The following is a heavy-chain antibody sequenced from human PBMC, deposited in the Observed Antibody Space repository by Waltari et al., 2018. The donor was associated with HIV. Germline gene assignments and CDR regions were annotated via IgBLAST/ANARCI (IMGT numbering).Heavy chain of an antibody. CDR3: ARVLKRTVTTSDF. Sequence: EVQLLESGGRFVQPGGSLRLSCVASGFIFSNYDMNWVRQAPGKGLEWVSVINEGGGRIFYADSVQGRFIISRDNSKNTLHLQMNSLRAEDTAVYHCARVLKRTVTTSDFWGQGTLVTVSS. J-gene: IGHJ4*02. D-gene: IGHD2-21*02. CDR1: GFIFSNYD. V-gene: IGHV3-23*01. CDR2: INEGGGRI.